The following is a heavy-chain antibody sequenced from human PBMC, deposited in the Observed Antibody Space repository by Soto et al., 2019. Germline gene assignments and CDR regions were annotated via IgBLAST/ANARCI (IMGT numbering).Heavy chain of an antibody. CDR1: GFTFTSSA. J-gene: IGHJ4*02. CDR2: IVVGSGNT. CDR3: AADRATYYYDSSGSY. D-gene: IGHD3-22*01. V-gene: IGHV1-58*01. Sequence: SVKVSCNASGFTFTSSAVQWVRQARGQRLEWIGWIVVGSGNTNYAQKFQERVTITMDMSTSTAYMELSSLRSEDTAVYYCAADRATYYYDSSGSYWGQGTLVTGSS.